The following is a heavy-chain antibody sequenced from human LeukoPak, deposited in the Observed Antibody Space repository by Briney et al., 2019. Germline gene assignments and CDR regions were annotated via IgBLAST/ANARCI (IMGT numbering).Heavy chain of an antibody. D-gene: IGHD3-22*01. CDR1: GGSLSSYY. Sequence: PSETLSLTCTVSGGSLSSYYWSWIRQPPGKGLEWIGYIYYSGSTNYNPSLKSRVTISVDTSKNQFSLKLSSVTAADTAVYYCARGFNYYDSSGLDYWGQGTLVTVSS. CDR2: IYYSGST. CDR3: ARGFNYYDSSGLDY. J-gene: IGHJ4*02. V-gene: IGHV4-59*01.